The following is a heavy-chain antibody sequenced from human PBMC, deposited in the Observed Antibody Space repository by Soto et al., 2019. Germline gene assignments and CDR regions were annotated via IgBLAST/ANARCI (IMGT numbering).Heavy chain of an antibody. CDR1: GFTFSNYA. D-gene: IGHD3-22*01. CDR3: AKGTSYYDSSGFDY. J-gene: IGHJ4*02. CDR2: ISGSGGSP. Sequence: EVQLLESGGDLLQPGGSLRLSCVASGFTFSNYAMTWVRQAPGKGLEWVSVISGSGGSPYYADSVKGRFTISRDTCKNTLYLQMNNLRADDTALSYCAKGTSYYDSSGFDYWGQGTLVTVSS. V-gene: IGHV3-23*01.